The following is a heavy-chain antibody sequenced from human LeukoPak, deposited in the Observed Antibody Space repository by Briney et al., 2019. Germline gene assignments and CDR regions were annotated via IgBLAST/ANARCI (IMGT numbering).Heavy chain of an antibody. CDR3: SRDVPGYSSNFDF. V-gene: IGHV1-2*02. CDR1: GYTFTGYF. J-gene: IGHJ4*02. Sequence: ASVKVSCKASGYTFTGYFMHWVRQAPGQGLEWMGWINPNSGDTSYAQKFQGRVTVTRDTSISTAYMELSSLTSDDTAVYYCSRDVPGYSSNFDFWGQGTLVTVSS. CDR2: INPNSGDT. D-gene: IGHD6-19*01.